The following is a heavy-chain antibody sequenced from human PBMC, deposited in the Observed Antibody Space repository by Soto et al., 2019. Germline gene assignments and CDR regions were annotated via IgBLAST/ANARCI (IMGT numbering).Heavy chain of an antibody. CDR1: GFTFSNYA. Sequence: EVQLLESGGDLVQPGGSLRLSCAASGFTFSNYAMDWVRQAPGKGLEWVSAISGSGGSTYYADSVKGRFTISRDSSKNTLYLQMSSLRAEDTAVYYCAKGRSTLASVAGVDAWGQGTLVTVSS. CDR3: AKGRSTLASVAGVDA. D-gene: IGHD6-19*01. CDR2: ISGSGGST. J-gene: IGHJ5*02. V-gene: IGHV3-23*01.